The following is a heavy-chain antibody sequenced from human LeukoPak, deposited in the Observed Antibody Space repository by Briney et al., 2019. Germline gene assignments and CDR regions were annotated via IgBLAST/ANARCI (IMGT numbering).Heavy chain of an antibody. D-gene: IGHD3-22*01. CDR2: ISYDGNNK. CDR1: GGSISSGN. Sequence: PSGTLSLTCAVSGGSISSGNWWSWVRQAPGKGLEWVAVISYDGNNKYYADSVKGRFTISRDNSKNTLYLQMNSLRAEDTAVYYCAKDRGGAYYESSVDIWGQGTMVTVSS. CDR3: AKDRGGAYYESSVDI. J-gene: IGHJ3*02. V-gene: IGHV3-30*18.